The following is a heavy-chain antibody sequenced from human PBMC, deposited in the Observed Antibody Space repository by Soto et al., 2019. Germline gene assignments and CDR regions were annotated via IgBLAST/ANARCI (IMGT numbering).Heavy chain of an antibody. J-gene: IGHJ5*02. Sequence: ASVKVSCKASGYTFTSYDINWVRQATGQGLEWMGWMNPNSGNTGYAQKFQGRVTMTRNTSISTAYMELSSLRSEDTAVYYCARDLHDYGDYVNNWFDPWGQGTLVTVSS. CDR3: ARDLHDYGDYVNNWFDP. D-gene: IGHD4-17*01. CDR2: MNPNSGNT. V-gene: IGHV1-8*01. CDR1: GYTFTSYD.